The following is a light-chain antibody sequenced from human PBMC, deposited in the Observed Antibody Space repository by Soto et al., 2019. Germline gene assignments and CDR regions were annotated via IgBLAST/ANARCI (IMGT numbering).Light chain of an antibody. CDR3: QQSYSTPQLT. J-gene: IGKJ4*01. CDR2: DAS. Sequence: DIQMTQSPYTLSASVGDRVTITCRASQSISGWLAWYQQKPGKAPKLLIYDASSLESGVPSRFSGSGSGTEFTLTISRLQPDDFATYYCQQSYSTPQLTFGGGTKVDIK. CDR1: QSISGW. V-gene: IGKV1-5*01.